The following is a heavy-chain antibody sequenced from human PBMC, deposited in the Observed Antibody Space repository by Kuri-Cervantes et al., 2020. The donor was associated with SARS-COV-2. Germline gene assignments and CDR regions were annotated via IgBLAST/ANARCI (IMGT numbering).Heavy chain of an antibody. CDR1: GFTFSGYT. D-gene: IGHD2-21*01. CDR3: ARVAGEGPIYYYYMDV. V-gene: IGHV3-21*04. J-gene: IGHJ6*03. Sequence: GGSLRLSCVATGFTFSGYTMNWVRQAPGKALQWVSSISGSGSYIYYADSVKGRVTISRESGENSLFLHMNSLRGDDTAVYYCARVAGEGPIYYYYMDVWGKGTTVTVSS. CDR2: ISGSGSYI.